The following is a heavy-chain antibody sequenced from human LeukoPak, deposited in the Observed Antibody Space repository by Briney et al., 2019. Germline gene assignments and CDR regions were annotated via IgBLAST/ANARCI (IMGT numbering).Heavy chain of an antibody. V-gene: IGHV4-4*02. CDR2: IYHSGST. Sequence: SGTLSLTCAVSGGSISSSNWWSWVRQPPGKGLEWIGEIYHSGSTNYNPSLKSRVTISVDTSKNQFSLKLSSVTAADTAAYYCARVVTIYLTPTYFDYWGQETLVTVSS. CDR1: GGSISSSNW. J-gene: IGHJ4*02. D-gene: IGHD3-9*01. CDR3: ARVVTIYLTPTYFDY.